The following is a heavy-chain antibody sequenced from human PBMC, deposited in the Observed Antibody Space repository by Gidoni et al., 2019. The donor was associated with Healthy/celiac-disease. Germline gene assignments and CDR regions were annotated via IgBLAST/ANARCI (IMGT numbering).Heavy chain of an antibody. CDR2: ISGSGGST. Sequence: EVQLLESGGGLVQPGGSLRLSCAASGFPFSTHAVTWVRQAPGKGLEWVSAISGSGGSTYYADSVKGRFTISRDNSKNTLYLQMNSLRAEDTAVYYCAKFSYYYDSSGYYGASDDAFDIWGQGTMVTVSS. CDR1: GFPFSTHA. CDR3: AKFSYYYDSSGYYGASDDAFDI. D-gene: IGHD3-22*01. J-gene: IGHJ3*02. V-gene: IGHV3-23*01.